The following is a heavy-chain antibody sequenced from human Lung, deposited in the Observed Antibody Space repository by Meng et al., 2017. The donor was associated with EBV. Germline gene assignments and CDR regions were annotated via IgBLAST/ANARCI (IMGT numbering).Heavy chain of an antibody. CDR3: ARDARDSGYDPSFDY. CDR2: ITSSSNYI. Sequence: VLLGRSCLRLSRPGCHLHPPASASGFNLRLYSMDWVRQAQGKGLEWVSSITSSSNYIYYADSVKGRFTISRDNAKNSLYLQMTSLRAEDTAVYYCARDARDSGYDPSFDYWGQGALVTVSS. D-gene: IGHD5-12*01. CDR1: GFNLRLYS. J-gene: IGHJ4*02. V-gene: IGHV3-21*01.